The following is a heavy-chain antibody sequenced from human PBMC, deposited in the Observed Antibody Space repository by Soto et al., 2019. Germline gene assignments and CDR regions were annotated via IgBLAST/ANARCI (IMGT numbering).Heavy chain of an antibody. V-gene: IGHV4-59*08. CDR3: ARQYCSSTSCYPDY. CDR1: GGSISTYF. Sequence: SETLSLTCGVSGGSISTYFGSWIRQPPGKGLEWIGYIYYNGNTNYDPSLKSRVTMSVDTSKNQFSLKLRSVTAADTAVYYCARQYCSSTSCYPDYWGQGILVTVSS. D-gene: IGHD2-2*01. J-gene: IGHJ4*02. CDR2: IYYNGNT.